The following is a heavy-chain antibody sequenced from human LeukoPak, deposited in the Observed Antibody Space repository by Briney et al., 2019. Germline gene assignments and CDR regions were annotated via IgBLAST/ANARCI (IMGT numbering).Heavy chain of an antibody. CDR1: GGSISSYY. J-gene: IGHJ6*03. V-gene: IGHV4-59*12. CDR3: ARADSMVRGVIYYYYMDV. CDR2: IYYSGST. D-gene: IGHD3-10*01. Sequence: SETLSLTCTVSGGSISSYYWSWIRQPPGKGLEWIGYIYYSGSTNYNPSLKSRVTISVDTSKNQFSLKLSSVTAADTAVYYCARADSMVRGVIYYYYMDVWGKGTTVTVSS.